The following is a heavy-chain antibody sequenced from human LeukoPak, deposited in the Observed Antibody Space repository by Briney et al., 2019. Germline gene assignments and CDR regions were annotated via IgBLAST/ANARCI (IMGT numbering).Heavy chain of an antibody. Sequence: ASVKVSCKASGGTFSSYAISWVRQAPGQGLEWMGGIIPIFGTANYAQKFQGRVTITADESTSTAYMELSSLRSEDTAVYYCAGRITMVRGVIIAFDIWGQGTMVTVSS. J-gene: IGHJ3*02. V-gene: IGHV1-69*13. CDR1: GGTFSSYA. D-gene: IGHD3-10*01. CDR3: AGRITMVRGVIIAFDI. CDR2: IIPIFGTA.